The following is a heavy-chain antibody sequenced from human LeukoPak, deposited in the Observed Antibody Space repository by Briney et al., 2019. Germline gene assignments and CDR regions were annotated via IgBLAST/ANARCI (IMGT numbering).Heavy chain of an antibody. V-gene: IGHV4-39*07. Sequence: PETLSLTCTVSGGSISSSSYYWGWIRQPPGKGLEWIGSIYYSGSTYYNPSLKSRVTISVDTSKNQFSLKLSSVTAADTAVYYCARSPSRYCSGGSCPNWFDPWGQGTLVTVSS. CDR1: GGSISSSSYY. CDR3: ARSPSRYCSGGSCPNWFDP. J-gene: IGHJ5*02. CDR2: IYYSGST. D-gene: IGHD2-15*01.